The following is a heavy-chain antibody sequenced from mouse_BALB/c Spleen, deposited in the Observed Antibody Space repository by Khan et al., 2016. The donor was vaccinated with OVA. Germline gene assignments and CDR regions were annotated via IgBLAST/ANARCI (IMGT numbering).Heavy chain of an antibody. D-gene: IGHD2-10*01. CDR3: GRKAYYGNYFDS. CDR1: GYTFTNYW. J-gene: IGHJ2*01. CDR2: IYPGDGRT. Sequence: QVQLQQPGAELVNPGTSVKLSCKASGYTFTNYWVHWVRQRPGQGLEWIGEIYPGDGRTIYNEKLKNKPSLTVDRSSSPAYMQLSSLTSEDSAVYYCGRKAYYGNYFDSCGQGATLPVAS. V-gene: IGHV1S81*02.